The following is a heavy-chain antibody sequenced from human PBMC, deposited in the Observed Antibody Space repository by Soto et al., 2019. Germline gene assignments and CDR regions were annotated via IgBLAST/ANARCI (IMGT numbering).Heavy chain of an antibody. CDR3: ARVGKWPAFDI. Sequence: TLSLTCPVSGCSIGSGAYYWSWIRQHPGQGLEWIGYIYYSGSTDYNPSLKSRVTISVDTSKNQFSLKLSSVTAADTAVYYCARVGKWPAFDIWGQGTMVTVSS. CDR2: IYYSGST. V-gene: IGHV4-31*03. J-gene: IGHJ3*02. D-gene: IGHD5-12*01. CDR1: GCSIGSGAYY.